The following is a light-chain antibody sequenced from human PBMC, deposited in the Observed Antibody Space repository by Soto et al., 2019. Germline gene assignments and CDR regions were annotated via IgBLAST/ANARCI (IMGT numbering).Light chain of an antibody. CDR1: SSDVGGYNY. Sequence: QSVLTQPASVSGSPGQSITISCTGTSSDVGGYNYVSWYQQHPGKAPKLMIYDVSNRPSGVSNRFSGSKSGNTASLTISGLQAEDEAGYYCSSYTCSSTSYVFGTGTKVTVL. V-gene: IGLV2-14*01. CDR3: SSYTCSSTSYV. CDR2: DVS. J-gene: IGLJ1*01.